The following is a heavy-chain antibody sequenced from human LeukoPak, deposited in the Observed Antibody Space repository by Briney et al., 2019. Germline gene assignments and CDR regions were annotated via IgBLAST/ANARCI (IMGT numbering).Heavy chain of an antibody. CDR3: GRETIAATGTSVFFDY. CDR1: GASVSSSGYY. D-gene: IGHD6-13*01. V-gene: IGHV4-61*08. CDR2: IYHSGST. Sequence: PSETLSLTCTVSGASVSSSGYYWAWIRQPPGKGLEWIGYIYHSGSTNYNPSLKSRLTISVDTSKNQFSLKLTSITAPDTAIYYCGRETIAATGTSVFFDYWGQGTLVTVSS. J-gene: IGHJ4*02.